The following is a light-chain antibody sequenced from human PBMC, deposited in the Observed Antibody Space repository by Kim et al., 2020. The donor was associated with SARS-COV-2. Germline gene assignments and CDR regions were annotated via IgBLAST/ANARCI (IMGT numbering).Light chain of an antibody. Sequence: EIVLTQSPATLSLFPGESATLSCRASHDVYISLAWYQQTPGQAPRLLIYDAAMRAAGIPDRFSGSGSGTDFTLTIGSLAPEDFAIYYCQQRGSWPPALTFGGGTKVDIK. CDR1: HDVYIS. V-gene: IGKV3-11*01. J-gene: IGKJ4*01. CDR2: DAA. CDR3: QQRGSWPPALT.